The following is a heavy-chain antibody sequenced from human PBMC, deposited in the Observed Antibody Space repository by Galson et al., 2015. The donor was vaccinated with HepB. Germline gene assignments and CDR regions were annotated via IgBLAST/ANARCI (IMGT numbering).Heavy chain of an antibody. V-gene: IGHV3-53*01. CDR1: GFTVSTDH. Sequence: SLRLSCAASGFTVSTDHMSWVRQAPGKGLEWVSVIYDDGSAYYADSVEGRFTISRDNFKNTLSLQMNILRAEDTAVYYCARVWELSFDYWGQGTLVTVSS. D-gene: IGHD1-26*01. J-gene: IGHJ4*02. CDR2: IYDDGSA. CDR3: ARVWELSFDY.